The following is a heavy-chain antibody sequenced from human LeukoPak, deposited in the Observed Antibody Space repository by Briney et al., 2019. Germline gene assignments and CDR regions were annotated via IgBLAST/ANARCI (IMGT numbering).Heavy chain of an antibody. D-gene: IGHD7-27*01. CDR3: ARDSGADRRYFDL. J-gene: IGHJ2*01. CDR1: GFTFSSYE. Sequence: GGSLRLSCAASGFTFSSYEMNWVRQAPGKGLVWVSRIDGYGTTTSYEDSVQGRFTISRDNAKNTLYLQMNSLRAEDTAVYYCARDSGADRRYFDLWGRGTLVTVSS. V-gene: IGHV3-74*01. CDR2: IDGYGTTT.